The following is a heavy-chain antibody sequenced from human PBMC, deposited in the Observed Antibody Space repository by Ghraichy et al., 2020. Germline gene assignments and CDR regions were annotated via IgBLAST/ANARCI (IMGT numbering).Heavy chain of an antibody. CDR2: IDWDDDK. D-gene: IGHD5-12*01. CDR3: ARMPVGINSGYGAFDI. CDR1: GFSLSTRGMR. Sequence: SGPTLVKPTQTLTLTCTFSGFSLSTRGMRVSWIRQPPGKALEWLARIDWDDDKFYSASLKTRLTIFKDTSKNQVVLTMTNMDPVDTATYYCARMPVGINSGYGAFDIWGQGTTVTVSS. J-gene: IGHJ3*02. V-gene: IGHV2-70*04.